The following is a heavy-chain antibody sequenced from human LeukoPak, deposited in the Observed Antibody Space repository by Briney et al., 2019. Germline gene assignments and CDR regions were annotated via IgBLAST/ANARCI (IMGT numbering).Heavy chain of an antibody. CDR3: ARVVGTVTTYFDY. D-gene: IGHD4-17*01. CDR1: SYSISSGYY. Sequence: SETLSLTCTVSSYSISSGYYWGCIRQPPGKGLEWIGSIYHSGSTYYNPSLKSRVTISVDTSKNQFSLKLSSVTAADTAVYYCARVVGTVTTYFDYWGQGTLVTVSS. J-gene: IGHJ4*02. V-gene: IGHV4-38-2*02. CDR2: IYHSGST.